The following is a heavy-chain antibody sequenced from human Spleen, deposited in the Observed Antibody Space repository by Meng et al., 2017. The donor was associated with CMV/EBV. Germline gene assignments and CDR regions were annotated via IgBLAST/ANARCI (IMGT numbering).Heavy chain of an antibody. CDR2: INHSGST. J-gene: IGHJ4*02. D-gene: IGHD4-17*01. CDR1: GGSFSGYY. Sequence: HVQRQRWGAGLLKPSETLSLTCAVYGGSFSGYYWSWIRQPPGKGLEWIGEINHSGSTNYNPSLKSRVTISVDTSKNQFSLKLSSVTAADTAVYYCARNLDYGDYVPATLAYWGQGTLVTVSS. V-gene: IGHV4-34*01. CDR3: ARNLDYGDYVPATLAY.